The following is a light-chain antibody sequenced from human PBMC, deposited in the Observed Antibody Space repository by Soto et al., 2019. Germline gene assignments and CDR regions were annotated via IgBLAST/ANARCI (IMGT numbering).Light chain of an antibody. V-gene: IGLV2-23*02. CDR2: EVS. J-gene: IGLJ1*01. CDR1: SSDVGSYNL. Sequence: QSVLTQPASVSGSPGQSITISCTGTSSDVGSYNLVSWYQHHPGKAPKLMIYEVSMRPSGVSNRFSGSTSGNTASLTISGLQAEDEADYYCCSYARSSTSHDVFGTGTKLTVL. CDR3: CSYARSSTSHDV.